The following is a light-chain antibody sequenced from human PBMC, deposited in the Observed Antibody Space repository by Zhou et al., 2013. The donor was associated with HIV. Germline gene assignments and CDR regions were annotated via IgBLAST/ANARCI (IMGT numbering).Light chain of an antibody. J-gene: IGKJ4*01. CDR3: QQYDHPLS. Sequence: IQMTQSPSSLSAYVGDRVIITCRASQDIGDELGWYQQTPGKAPKLLIYAASTLQTGVPSRFSGSGSGTHYILTINSLQPEDVATYYCQQYDHPLSFGGGPRWKSN. V-gene: IGKV1-6*01. CDR2: AAS. CDR1: QDIGDE.